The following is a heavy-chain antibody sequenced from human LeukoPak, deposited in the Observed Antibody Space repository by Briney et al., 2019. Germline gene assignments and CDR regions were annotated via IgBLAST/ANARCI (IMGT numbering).Heavy chain of an antibody. CDR3: AKRSPPY. D-gene: IGHD3-10*01. CDR1: GFSITTND. Sequence: GGSLRLSCTASGFSITTNDMNWVRQAPGKGPEWVALIYISGITKYADSVQGRFTISRDNSKSTLYLQMNSLRAEDTTVYYCAKRSPPYWGQGTLVTVSS. CDR2: IYISGIT. V-gene: IGHV3-66*04. J-gene: IGHJ4*02.